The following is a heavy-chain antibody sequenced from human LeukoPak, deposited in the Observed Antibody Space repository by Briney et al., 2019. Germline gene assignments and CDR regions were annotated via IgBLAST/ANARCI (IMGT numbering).Heavy chain of an antibody. V-gene: IGHV3-23*01. CDR2: IRGSDGST. CDR1: GFTFSSYA. D-gene: IGHD3-3*01. Sequence: GGSLRLSCAASGFTFSSYAMTWVRQAPGKGLEWVSAIRGSDGSTYYADSVKGRFTISRDTSKNTLYLQMNSLRAEDTAVYYCAKVTILGVVIEGYHLDYWGQGTLVTVSS. CDR3: AKVTILGVVIEGYHLDY. J-gene: IGHJ4*02.